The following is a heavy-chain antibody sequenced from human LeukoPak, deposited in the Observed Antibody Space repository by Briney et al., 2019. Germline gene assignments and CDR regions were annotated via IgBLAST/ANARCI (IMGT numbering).Heavy chain of an antibody. CDR1: GFSLSNYD. D-gene: IGHD5-24*01. V-gene: IGHV3-13*01. J-gene: IGHJ3*02. CDR2: IDTAGDT. Sequence: PGGSLRLSCAASGFSLSNYDMHWVRQATGRGLEWVSVIDTAGDTYYPGSVKGRFTISRENAKNSLYLQINSLRVGDTAVYYCAREREAAFDIWGQGTMVTVSS. CDR3: AREREAAFDI.